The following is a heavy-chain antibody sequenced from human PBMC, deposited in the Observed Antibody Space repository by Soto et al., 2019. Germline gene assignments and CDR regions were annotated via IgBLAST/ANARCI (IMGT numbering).Heavy chain of an antibody. Sequence: SATPSLTCGVSGASIRNYYWHWVRQLPGKGLEWIGYVYTPDYTRYNSSLKSRVTISVDTSKSQFSLRLNSVTAADTAVYYGASSAGHLGAFLYYNGMDVWGKGSLVT. CDR1: GASIRNYY. V-gene: IGHV4-4*08. CDR2: VYTPDYT. CDR3: ASSAGHLGAFLYYNGMDV. D-gene: IGHD3-10*01. J-gene: IGHJ6*04.